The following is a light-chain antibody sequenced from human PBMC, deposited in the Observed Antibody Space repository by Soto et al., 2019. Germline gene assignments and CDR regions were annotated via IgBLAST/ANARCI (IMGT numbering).Light chain of an antibody. V-gene: IGKV3-20*01. CDR1: QSVSSSH. CDR3: QQYGSSPWT. Sequence: ESVSTQSPGTVSLSPGERATLPCRASQSVSSSHLAWYQQKPGQAPSLLIYGAFTRATGIPARFSGSGSGTDFTLTISRLEPEDFAVYYCQQYGSSPWTFGQGTKVDIK. CDR2: GAF. J-gene: IGKJ1*01.